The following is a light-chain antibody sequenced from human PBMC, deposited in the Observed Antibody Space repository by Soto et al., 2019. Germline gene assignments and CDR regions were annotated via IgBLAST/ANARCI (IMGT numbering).Light chain of an antibody. J-gene: IGLJ1*01. V-gene: IGLV2-23*01. CDR2: EGS. Sequence: QSVLTQPASVSVSPGQSITISCTGTSSDVGSYNLVSWYQLHPGKAPKLMIYEGSKRPSGVSNRFSGSKSGNPASLTISGLQAEDEADYYCCSYAGSSTLDVFGTGTKVTVL. CDR3: CSYAGSSTLDV. CDR1: SSDVGSYNL.